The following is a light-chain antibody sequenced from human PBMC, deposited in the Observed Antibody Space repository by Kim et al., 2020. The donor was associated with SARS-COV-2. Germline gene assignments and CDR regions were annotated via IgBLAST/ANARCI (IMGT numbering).Light chain of an antibody. CDR3: QSYDSSNSWV. J-gene: IGLJ3*02. CDR1: SGNIASYD. Sequence: KTVTISCPRSSGNIASYDVQWDQVRPGSAPTTVIYEDDQRPSGAPDRFSGSIDSSSNSASLTISGLKTEDEADYYCQSYDSSNSWVFGGGTQLTVL. V-gene: IGLV6-57*03. CDR2: EDD.